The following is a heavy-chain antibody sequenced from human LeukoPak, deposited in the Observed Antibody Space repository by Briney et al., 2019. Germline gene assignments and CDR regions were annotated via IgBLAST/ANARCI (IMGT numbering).Heavy chain of an antibody. D-gene: IGHD4-17*01. CDR1: GGSISSYY. J-gene: IGHJ6*02. Sequence: SETLSLTCTVSGGSISSYYWNWIRQPPGKGLEWIGKIYYSGSTNYNPSLRSRVIISVDTSQNQFSLKVNSMTAADTAVYYCARDEGDYEGLGMDVWGQGITVTVSS. CDR2: IYYSGST. CDR3: ARDEGDYEGLGMDV. V-gene: IGHV4-59*01.